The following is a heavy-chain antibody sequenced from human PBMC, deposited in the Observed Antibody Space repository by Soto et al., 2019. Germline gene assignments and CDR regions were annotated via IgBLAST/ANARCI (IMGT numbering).Heavy chain of an antibody. D-gene: IGHD2-21*01. CDR1: GFIFSNAW. V-gene: IGHV3-15*07. Sequence: EVQLVESGGGLVKPGGSLRLSCAASGFIFSNAWMNWVRQAPGKGLEWVGRIKSKTDGGTTDYAAPVKGRFTISRDDSKNTLYLQMNSLKSEDTAVYYCTTGLFEDMGDAFDIWGQGTMVTVSS. CDR3: TTGLFEDMGDAFDI. CDR2: IKSKTDGGTT. J-gene: IGHJ3*02.